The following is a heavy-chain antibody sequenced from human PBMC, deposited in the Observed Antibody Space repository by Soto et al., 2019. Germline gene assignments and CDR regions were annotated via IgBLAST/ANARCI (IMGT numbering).Heavy chain of an antibody. Sequence: QLQLQESGPGLVKPSEPLSLTCTVSGGSISSSSYYWGWIRQPPEKGLEWIGTIYYSGSTYYNPPLKRRDTIPVKPSHNQFSPKLSSVPASDTAVYYCARLGGTTYTYAILDYWGQGTRVTVSS. CDR2: IYYSGST. V-gene: IGHV4-39*01. CDR3: ARLGGTTYTYAILDY. D-gene: IGHD5-18*01. CDR1: GGSISSSSYY. J-gene: IGHJ4*02.